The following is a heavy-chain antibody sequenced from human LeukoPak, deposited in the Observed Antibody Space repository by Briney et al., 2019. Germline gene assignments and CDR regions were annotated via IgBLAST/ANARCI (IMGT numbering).Heavy chain of an antibody. CDR3: ARDLAGHYYGSGSSFDY. CDR2: IREDGNEK. CDR1: GFTFSSYW. Sequence: GGSLRLSCAASGFTFSSYWMSWVRQAPGKGLEWVANIREDGNEKYYVDSVKGQFTISRDNAKNSLFLQMDSLRAEDTAVYYCARDLAGHYYGSGSSFDYWGQGTLVTVSS. V-gene: IGHV3-7*01. J-gene: IGHJ4*02. D-gene: IGHD3-10*01.